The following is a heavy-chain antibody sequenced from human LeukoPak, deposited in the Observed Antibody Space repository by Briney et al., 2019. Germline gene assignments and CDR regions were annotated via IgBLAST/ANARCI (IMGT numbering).Heavy chain of an antibody. CDR3: ARPTDDYGDYGGTYWFDP. CDR1: GFTFSSCW. D-gene: IGHD4-17*01. CDR2: IKQNGSEK. J-gene: IGHJ5*02. Sequence: PGGSLRLSCAASGFTFSSCWMSWVRQAPGKGLEWVANIKQNGSEKYYVDSVKGRFTISRDNAKNSLYLEMNSLRVEDTAVYYCARPTDDYGDYGGTYWFDPWGQGTLVTVSS. V-gene: IGHV3-7*01.